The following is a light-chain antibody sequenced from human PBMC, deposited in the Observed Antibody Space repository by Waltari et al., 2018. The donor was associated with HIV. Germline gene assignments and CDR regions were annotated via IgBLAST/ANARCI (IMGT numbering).Light chain of an antibody. V-gene: IGLV2-8*01. CDR2: EVN. CDR1: RRDGGASNY. CDR3: NADAGSNNWV. Sequence: QSALTQPPSASGSPGPSLTIPCPGPRRDGGASNYVPWYQQHPGKAPKLMIYEVNKRPSGVPDRFSGSKSANSASLTVSGLQADDEADYYCNADAGSNNWVFGGGTKLTVL. J-gene: IGLJ3*02.